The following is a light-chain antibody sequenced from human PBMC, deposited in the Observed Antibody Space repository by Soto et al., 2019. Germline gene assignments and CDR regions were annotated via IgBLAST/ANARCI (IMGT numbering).Light chain of an antibody. CDR3: QQYGSSPQT. CDR2: GAS. J-gene: IGKJ1*01. V-gene: IGKV3-20*01. CDR1: QSVSNRY. Sequence: IEMTQSPGTLSLSPGERSTLSCWASQSVSNRYLAWYQQKPGQAPRLLIYGASSRATGIPDRFSGSGSGTDFTLTISRLEPEDFAVYYCQQYGSSPQTFGQGTKVYIK.